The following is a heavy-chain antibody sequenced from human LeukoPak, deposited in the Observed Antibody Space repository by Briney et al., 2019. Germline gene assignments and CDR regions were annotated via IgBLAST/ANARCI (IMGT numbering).Heavy chain of an antibody. D-gene: IGHD6-13*01. J-gene: IGHJ4*02. CDR2: FYRTTGQ. V-gene: IGHV3-53*01. Sequence: PGGSLRLSCAASEFTVSGYHLSWVRQAPGEGLEWLSVFYRTTGQYYADSVKGRFTISRDNAKNTLYLQMNSLSAEDTSVYYCARILGYSTSDQRLFDYWGQGTMVTVSS. CDR1: EFTVSGYH. CDR3: ARILGYSTSDQRLFDY.